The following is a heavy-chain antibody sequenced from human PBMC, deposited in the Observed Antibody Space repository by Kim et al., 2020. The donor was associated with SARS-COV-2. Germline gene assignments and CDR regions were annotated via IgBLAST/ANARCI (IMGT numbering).Heavy chain of an antibody. CDR3: ARGGGGITMVRGRFDP. J-gene: IGHJ5*02. V-gene: IGHV4-30-2*01. Sequence: SETLSLTCAVSGGSISSGGYSWSWIRQPPGKGLEWIGYIYHSGSTYYNPSLKSRVTISVDRSKNQFSLKLSSVTAADTAVYYCARGGGGITMVRGRFDPWGQGTLVTVSS. CDR1: GGSISSGGYS. CDR2: IYHSGST. D-gene: IGHD3-10*01.